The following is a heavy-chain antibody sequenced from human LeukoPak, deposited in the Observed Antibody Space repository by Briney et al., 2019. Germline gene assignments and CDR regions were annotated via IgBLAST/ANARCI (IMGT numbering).Heavy chain of an antibody. CDR1: GGSVSSGSYY. J-gene: IGHJ4*02. Sequence: SETLSLTCTVSGGSVSSGSYYWSWIRPPPGKGMEWIRYIYYSGSTNYNPSLKSRVTISVDTSKNQFSLKLSSVTAADTAVYYCAREGLYGDYVWSLDYWGQGTLVTVSS. CDR2: IYYSGST. D-gene: IGHD4-17*01. V-gene: IGHV4-61*01. CDR3: AREGLYGDYVWSLDY.